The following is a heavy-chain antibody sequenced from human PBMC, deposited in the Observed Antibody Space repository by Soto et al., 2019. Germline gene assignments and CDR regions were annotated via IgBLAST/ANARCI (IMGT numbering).Heavy chain of an antibody. Sequence: ASVQVSCKASGYSFPYYHIHWVRQAPGQGLEWLGRINPKSGGTSTAQKFQGWVTMTTDTSISTASMELTRLTSDDTAIYYCARGDSTDCSNGVCSFFYNHDMDVWGQGNTVTVSS. J-gene: IGHJ6*02. CDR3: ARGDSTDCSNGVCSFFYNHDMDV. CDR1: GYSFPYYH. CDR2: INPKSGGT. V-gene: IGHV1-2*04. D-gene: IGHD2-8*01.